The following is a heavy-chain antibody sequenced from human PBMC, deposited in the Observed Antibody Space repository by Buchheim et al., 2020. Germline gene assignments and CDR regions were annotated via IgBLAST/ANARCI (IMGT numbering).Heavy chain of an antibody. V-gene: IGHV4-59*01. CDR2: IYYSGST. CDR3: ARDLKGYGDRALGFDY. CDR1: GGSISSYY. J-gene: IGHJ4*02. D-gene: IGHD4-17*01. Sequence: QVQLQESGPGLVKPSETLSLTCTVSGGSISSYYWSWIRQPPGKGLEWIGYIYYSGSTNYNPSLKSRVTISVDTSKNQFSLKLRSVTAADTAVYYCARDLKGYGDRALGFDYWGQGTL.